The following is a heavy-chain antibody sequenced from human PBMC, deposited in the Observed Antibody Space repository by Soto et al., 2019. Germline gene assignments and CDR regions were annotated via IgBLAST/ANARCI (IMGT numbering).Heavy chain of an antibody. V-gene: IGHV3-48*01. CDR1: GFTFSSYS. D-gene: IGHD3-10*01. Sequence: GGSLRLSCAASGFTFSSYSMNWVRQAPGKGLEWVSYISSSSSTIYYADSVKGRFTISRDNAKNSLYLQMNSLRAEDTAVYYCARDLLWFGESDYYYYMDVWGKGTTVTVSS. CDR3: ARDLLWFGESDYYYYMDV. J-gene: IGHJ6*03. CDR2: ISSSSSTI.